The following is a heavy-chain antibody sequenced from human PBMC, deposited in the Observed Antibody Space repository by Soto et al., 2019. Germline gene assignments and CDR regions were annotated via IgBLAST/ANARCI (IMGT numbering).Heavy chain of an antibody. V-gene: IGHV3-15*07. Sequence: SVSNAWMNWVRQAPGKGLEWVGRIKSKTDGGTTDYAAPVKGRFTISRDDSKNTLYLQMNSLKTEDTAVYYCTTDHISEAVVTYFDYWGQGTLVTVSS. J-gene: IGHJ4*02. CDR3: TTDHISEAVVTYFDY. CDR2: IKSKTDGGTT. CDR1: SVSNAW. D-gene: IGHD2-21*02.